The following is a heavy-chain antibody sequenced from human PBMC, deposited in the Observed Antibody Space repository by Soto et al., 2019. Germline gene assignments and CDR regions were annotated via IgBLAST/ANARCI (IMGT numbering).Heavy chain of an antibody. Sequence: QVHLVQSGPEVREPGSSVKVSCKASGGSFSSDAITWVRQAPGQGLEWIGEIIPMFDTTNYAPEFQGRVTITADTATTTVYMEVNRLTPDDTAVYYCAREVVTETTLGYFDFWGQGALVTGSS. J-gene: IGHJ4*02. D-gene: IGHD2-21*02. CDR3: AREVVTETTLGYFDF. CDR1: GGSFSSDA. V-gene: IGHV1-69*06. CDR2: IIPMFDTT.